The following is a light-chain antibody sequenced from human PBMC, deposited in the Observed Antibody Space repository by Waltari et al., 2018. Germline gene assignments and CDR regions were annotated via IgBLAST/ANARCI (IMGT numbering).Light chain of an antibody. CDR3: QQRSAWPLT. CDR1: RSVGGL. Sequence: EIVLTQSPATLSLSPGERAILSCRASRSVGGLLAWYQQTPGQPPRPLIYDAFNRATGVPARFSGSGSGTDFTLTISSLEPEDFAVYYCQQRSAWPLTFGGGTRVDIK. V-gene: IGKV3-11*01. CDR2: DAF. J-gene: IGKJ4*01.